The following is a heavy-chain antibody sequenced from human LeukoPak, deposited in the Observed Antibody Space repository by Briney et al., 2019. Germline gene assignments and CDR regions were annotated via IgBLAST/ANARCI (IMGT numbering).Heavy chain of an antibody. V-gene: IGHV3-33*01. CDR3: ARDGWWELLGYFDY. CDR2: IWYDGSNK. D-gene: IGHD1-26*01. Sequence: GGSLRLSCAAPGFTFSSYGMHWVRQAPGKGRGWVAVIWYDGSNKYYADSVKGRFTISRDNSKNTLYLQMNSLRSDDTAVYYCARDGWWELLGYFDYWGQGTLVTVSS. CDR1: GFTFSSYG. J-gene: IGHJ4*02.